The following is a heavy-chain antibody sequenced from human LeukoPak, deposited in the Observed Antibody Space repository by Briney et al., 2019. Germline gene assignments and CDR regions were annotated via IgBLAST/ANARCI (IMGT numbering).Heavy chain of an antibody. CDR3: ARNRLRAGRTMRWLRLGDAFDI. CDR1: GFTFSSYS. J-gene: IGHJ3*02. CDR2: ISGSGGST. Sequence: QTGGSLRLSCAASGFTFSSYSMSWVRQAPGKGLEWVSAISGSGGSTYYADSVKGRFTISRDNSKNTLYLQMNSLRAEDTAVYYCARNRLRAGRTMRWLRLGDAFDIWGQGTMVTVSS. V-gene: IGHV3-23*01. D-gene: IGHD5-12*01.